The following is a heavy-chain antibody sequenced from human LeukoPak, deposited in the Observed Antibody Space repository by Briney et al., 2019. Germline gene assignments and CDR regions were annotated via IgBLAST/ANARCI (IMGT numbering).Heavy chain of an antibody. CDR2: ISISSNYI. D-gene: IGHD3-3*01. J-gene: IGHJ3*02. CDR3: ARGSRFGVVGRDAFDI. CDR1: GFTFSRYS. Sequence: GGSLRLSCAASGFTFSRYSMNWVRQAPGKGLEWVSSISISSNYIYYADSVKGRFTISRDNAKNSLYLQVNSLRAEDTAVYYCARGSRFGVVGRDAFDIWGQGTVVTVSS. V-gene: IGHV3-21*01.